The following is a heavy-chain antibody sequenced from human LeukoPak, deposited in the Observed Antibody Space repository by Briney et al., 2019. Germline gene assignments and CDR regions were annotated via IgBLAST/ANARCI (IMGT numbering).Heavy chain of an antibody. J-gene: IGHJ6*02. D-gene: IGHD4-17*01. CDR3: ARGWREAYGDYVGPDDYYYYYGMDV. V-gene: IGHV4-31*03. CDR2: IYYCGST. Sequence: PSETLSLTCTVSGGSISSGGYYWSWIRQHPGKGLEWIGYIYYCGSTYYNPSLKSRVTISVDTSKNQFSLKLTSVTAADTAVYYCARGWREAYGDYVGPDDYYYYYGMDVWGQGTTVTVSS. CDR1: GGSISSGGYY.